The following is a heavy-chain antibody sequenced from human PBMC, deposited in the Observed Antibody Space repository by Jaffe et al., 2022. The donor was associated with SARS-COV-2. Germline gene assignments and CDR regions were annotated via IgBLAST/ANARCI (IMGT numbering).Heavy chain of an antibody. V-gene: IGHV3-9*01. CDR3: AKDEGD. Sequence: EVQLVESGGGLVQPGRSLRLSCAASGFTFDDYAMHWVRQAPGKGLEWVSGISWNSGSIGYADSVKGRFTISRDNAKNSLYLQMNSLRAEDTALYYCAKDEGDWGQGTLVTVSS. CDR1: GFTFDDYA. J-gene: IGHJ4*02. CDR2: ISWNSGSI. D-gene: IGHD1-26*01.